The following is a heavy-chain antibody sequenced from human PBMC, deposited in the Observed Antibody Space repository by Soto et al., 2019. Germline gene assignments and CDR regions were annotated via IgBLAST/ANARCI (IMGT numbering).Heavy chain of an antibody. V-gene: IGHV1-3*01. CDR1: GYTFTSYA. J-gene: IGHJ4*02. CDR3: AREGYYDSSGYLFDY. D-gene: IGHD3-22*01. Sequence: GASVKVSCKASGYTFTSYAMHWVRQAPGQRLEWMGWINAGNGNTKYSQKFQGRVTITRDTSASTAYMELSSLRSEDTAVYYCAREGYYDSSGYLFDYWGQGTLVTVSS. CDR2: INAGNGNT.